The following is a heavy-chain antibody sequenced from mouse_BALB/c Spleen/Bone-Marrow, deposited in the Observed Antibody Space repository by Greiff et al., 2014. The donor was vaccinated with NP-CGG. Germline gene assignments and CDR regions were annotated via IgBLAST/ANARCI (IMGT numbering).Heavy chain of an antibody. CDR3: ARDKNYGSYWYFDV. CDR1: GFTFTDHY. CDR2: IRNKANGYTT. J-gene: IGHJ1*01. V-gene: IGHV7-3*02. Sequence: DVKLVESGGGLVQPGGSLRLSCATSGFTFTDHYMSWVRQPPGKALEWLGFIRNKANGYTTEYSASVKGRFTISRDNSQSILYLQMNTLRAEDSATYYCARDKNYGSYWYFDVWGAGTTVTVSS. D-gene: IGHD2-1*01.